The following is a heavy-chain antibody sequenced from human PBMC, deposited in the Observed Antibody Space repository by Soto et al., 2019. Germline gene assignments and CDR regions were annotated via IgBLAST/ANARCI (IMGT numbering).Heavy chain of an antibody. Sequence: QVQLVQSGAEVKKPGASVKVSCKASGYTFTSYDINWVRQATGQGLEWMGWMNPNSGNTGYAQKFQGRVTMTRNTAISTGDMELSSVRSEDTAVYYCARGLVGGVWSSPKGYYYYYMDVWGKGTTVTVSS. D-gene: IGHD2-8*02. CDR3: ARGLVGGVWSSPKGYYYYYMDV. J-gene: IGHJ6*03. CDR1: GYTFTSYD. V-gene: IGHV1-8*01. CDR2: MNPNSGNT.